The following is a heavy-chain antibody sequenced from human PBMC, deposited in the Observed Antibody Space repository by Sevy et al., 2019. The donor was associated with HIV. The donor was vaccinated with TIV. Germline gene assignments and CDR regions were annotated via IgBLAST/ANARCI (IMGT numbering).Heavy chain of an antibody. CDR1: GFTFSSHD. V-gene: IGHV3-23*01. CDR2: ISGAGGSK. CDR3: ARDLRSNFFDAFDI. Sequence: GGSLRLSCAVSGFTFSSHDMTWVRQALGKGLEWVSGISGAGGSKWYADSVKGRFAISRDNSKNTLYLQMNTLRTEDTAMYYCARDLRSNFFDAFDIWGQGTMVTVSS. J-gene: IGHJ3*02. D-gene: IGHD3-3*01.